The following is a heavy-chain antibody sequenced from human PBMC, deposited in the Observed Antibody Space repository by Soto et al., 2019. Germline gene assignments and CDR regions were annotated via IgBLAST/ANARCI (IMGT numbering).Heavy chain of an antibody. CDR2: ISGSGGST. CDR3: ARDLKRYDSSGYYYWSGYFDY. V-gene: IGHV3-23*01. J-gene: IGHJ4*02. Sequence: GGSLRLSCAASGFTFSSYAMSWVRQAPGKGLEWVSAISGSGGSTYYADSVKGRFTISRDNSKNTLYLQMNSLRAEDTAVYYCARDLKRYDSSGYYYWSGYFDYWGQGTLVTVSS. D-gene: IGHD3-22*01. CDR1: GFTFSSYA.